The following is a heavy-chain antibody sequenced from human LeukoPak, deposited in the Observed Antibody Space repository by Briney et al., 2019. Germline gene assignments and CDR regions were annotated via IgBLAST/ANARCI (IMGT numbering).Heavy chain of an antibody. J-gene: IGHJ3*02. CDR1: GGSFSGYY. Sequence: PSETLSLTCAVYGGSFSGYYWSWIRQPPGKGLEWIGEINHSGSTNYNPSLKSRVTISVDTSKNQFSLKLSSVTAADTAVYYCATLPRRRAFDIWGQGTMVTVSS. CDR2: INHSGST. D-gene: IGHD1-1*01. CDR3: ATLPRRRAFDI. V-gene: IGHV4-34*01.